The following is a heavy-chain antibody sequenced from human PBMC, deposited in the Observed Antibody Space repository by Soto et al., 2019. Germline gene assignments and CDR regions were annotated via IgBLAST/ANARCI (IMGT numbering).Heavy chain of an antibody. CDR1: GYSFTSYW. J-gene: IGHJ4*02. CDR3: ARLHGDAYYYDSSGYWHY. CDR2: IYPGDSDT. Sequence: PGESLKISCKGSGYSFTSYWIGWVRQMPGKGLEWMGIIYPGDSDTRYSPSFQGQVTISADKSISTAYLQWSSLKASDTAMYYCARLHGDAYYYDSSGYWHYWGQGTLVTVSS. V-gene: IGHV5-51*01. D-gene: IGHD3-22*01.